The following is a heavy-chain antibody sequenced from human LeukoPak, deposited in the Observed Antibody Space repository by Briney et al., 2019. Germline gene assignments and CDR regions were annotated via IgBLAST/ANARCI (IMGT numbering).Heavy chain of an antibody. CDR3: ARDQPYMDV. CDR2: IYHSGST. CDR1: GYSISSGYY. V-gene: IGHV4-38-2*02. J-gene: IGHJ6*03. Sequence: SETLSLTCTVSGYSISSGYYWGWIRQPPGKGLEWIGSIYHSGSTYYDPSLKSRATISVDTSKNQFSLKLSSVTAADTAVYYCARDQPYMDVWGKGTTVTVSS.